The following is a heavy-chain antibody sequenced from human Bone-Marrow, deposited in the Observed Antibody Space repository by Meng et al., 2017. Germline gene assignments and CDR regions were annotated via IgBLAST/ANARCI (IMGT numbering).Heavy chain of an antibody. Sequence: QVQLLQEGAEVKKPGASVKVSCKASGYTFTSYDINWVRQATGQGLEWMGWMNPNSGNTGYAQKFQGRVTMTRNTSISTAYMELSSLRSEDTAVYYCARAPYSSKDWFDPWGQGTLVTVSS. D-gene: IGHD6-13*01. CDR3: ARAPYSSKDWFDP. CDR2: MNPNSGNT. J-gene: IGHJ5*02. V-gene: IGHV1-8*01. CDR1: GYTFTSYD.